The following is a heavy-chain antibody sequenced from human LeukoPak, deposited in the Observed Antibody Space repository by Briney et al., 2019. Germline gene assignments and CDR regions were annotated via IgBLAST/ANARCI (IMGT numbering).Heavy chain of an antibody. CDR3: ARDAEWELFDY. J-gene: IGHJ4*02. CDR2: ISSSSSYI. Sequence: GGSLRLSCAASGFTFSSYSMNWVRQAPGKGLEWVSSISSSSSYIYYADSVKGRSTISRDNAKNSLYLQMNSLRAEDTAVYYCARDAEWELFDYWGQGTLVTVSS. CDR1: GFTFSSYS. D-gene: IGHD1-26*01. V-gene: IGHV3-21*01.